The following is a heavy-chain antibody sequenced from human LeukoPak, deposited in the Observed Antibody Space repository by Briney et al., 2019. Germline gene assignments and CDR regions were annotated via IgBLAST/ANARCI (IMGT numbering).Heavy chain of an antibody. CDR2: IYTSGNT. Sequence: PSETLSLTCAVSGGSTSRYYWSWIRQPPGKGLEWIGYIYTSGNTNYNPSLKSRVTISVDTSKNQFSLNLNSVTAADTAVYYCARLSPYYYMDVWDKGTTVTVSS. V-gene: IGHV4-4*09. J-gene: IGHJ6*03. CDR3: ARLSPYYYMDV. CDR1: GGSTSRYY.